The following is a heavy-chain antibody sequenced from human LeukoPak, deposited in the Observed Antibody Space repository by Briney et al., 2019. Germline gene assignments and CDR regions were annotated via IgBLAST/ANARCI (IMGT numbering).Heavy chain of an antibody. CDR1: GYTFTGYY. CDR2: INPNSGGT. D-gene: IGHD5-12*01. J-gene: IGHJ4*02. Sequence: GASVKVSCKASGYTFTGYYMHWVRQAPGQGLEWMGWINPNSGGTNYAQKFQGRVTMTRDTSISTAYMELSRLRSDDTAVYYCATNVDIVATIGEGFDYWGQGTLVTVSS. V-gene: IGHV1-2*02. CDR3: ATNVDIVATIGEGFDY.